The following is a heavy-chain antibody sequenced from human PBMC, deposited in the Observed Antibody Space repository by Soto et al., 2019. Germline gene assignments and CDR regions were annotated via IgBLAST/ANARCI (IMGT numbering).Heavy chain of an antibody. CDR1: GYTFFTYD. D-gene: IGHD3-10*01. CDR3: ARLRITMVRGVTYYYYGMDV. V-gene: IGHV1-8*02. Sequence: ASVKVSCKASGYTFFTYDISWVRQAPGQGLEWMGWMNPNSGNTGYAQKFQGRVTMTRNTSISTAYMELSSLRSEDTAVYYCARLRITMVRGVTYYYYGMDVWGQGTTVTVS. J-gene: IGHJ6*02. CDR2: MNPNSGNT.